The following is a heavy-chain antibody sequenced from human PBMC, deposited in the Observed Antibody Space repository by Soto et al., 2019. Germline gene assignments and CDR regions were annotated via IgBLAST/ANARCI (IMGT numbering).Heavy chain of an antibody. CDR1: GGSISSYY. V-gene: IGHV4-59*01. CDR2: IYYSGST. J-gene: IGHJ3*02. Sequence: SETPSLTCTVSGGSISSYYWSWIRQRPGKGLEWIGYIYYSGSTNYNPSLKSRVTISVDTSKNQFSLKLSSVTAADTAVYYCARDLLVGYDSSGYYYGSAFDIWGQGTMVTVSS. CDR3: ARDLLVGYDSSGYYYGSAFDI. D-gene: IGHD3-22*01.